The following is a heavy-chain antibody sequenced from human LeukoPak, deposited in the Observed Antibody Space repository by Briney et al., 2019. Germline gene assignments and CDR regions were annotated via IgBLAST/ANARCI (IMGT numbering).Heavy chain of an antibody. Sequence: PGGSLRLSCAASGFSFGSYSMNWVRQAPGKGLEWVSSISSSGSHKYYADSVKGRFTISRDNAKKSLYLQMNSLRAEDTAVYYCATNSGSYLQDFDYWGQGTLVTVSS. J-gene: IGHJ4*02. CDR3: ATNSGSYLQDFDY. D-gene: IGHD1-26*01. V-gene: IGHV3-21*01. CDR2: ISSSGSHK. CDR1: GFSFGSYS.